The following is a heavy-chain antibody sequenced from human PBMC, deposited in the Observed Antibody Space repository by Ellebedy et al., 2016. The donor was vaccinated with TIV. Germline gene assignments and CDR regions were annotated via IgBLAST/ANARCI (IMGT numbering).Heavy chain of an antibody. D-gene: IGHD4/OR15-4a*01. CDR1: GYTFTAYY. J-gene: IGHJ6*02. CDR3: ARVLRATSGMDV. Sequence: ASVKVSCKASGYTFTAYYMHWVRQAPGQGLEWMGWINPDSGVTKFAQKFQGRVTMTRDTSVNTAYMELSRLQSDDTAVYYCARVLRATSGMDVWGQGTTVTVS. CDR2: INPDSGVT. V-gene: IGHV1-2*02.